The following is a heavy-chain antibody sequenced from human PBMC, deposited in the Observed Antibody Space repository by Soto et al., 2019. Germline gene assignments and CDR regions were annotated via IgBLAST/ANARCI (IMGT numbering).Heavy chain of an antibody. CDR1: GGSISISSYY. V-gene: IGHV4-39*01. CDR2: IYYSGST. D-gene: IGHD2-15*01. J-gene: IGHJ4*02. CDR3: ARQRGYCSGGSCYMGLEFDY. Sequence: SETLSLTCTVSGGSISISSYYWGWIRQPPGKGLEWIGSIYYSGSTYYNPSLKSRVTISVDTSKNQFSLKLSSVTAADTAVYYCARQRGYCSGGSCYMGLEFDYWGQGTLVTVSS.